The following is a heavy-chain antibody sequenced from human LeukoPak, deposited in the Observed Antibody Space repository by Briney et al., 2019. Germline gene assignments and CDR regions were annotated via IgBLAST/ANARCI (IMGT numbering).Heavy chain of an antibody. CDR2: ISYDGSNK. CDR1: GFSFSSYG. J-gene: IGHJ4*02. V-gene: IGHV3-30*03. CDR3: ARQLMVYAPFDY. D-gene: IGHD2-8*01. Sequence: GRSLRLSCAASGFSFSSYGMHWVRQAPGKGLEWVAVISYDGSNKFYADSVKGRFTISRDNSKNTLYLQMNSLRAEDTAVYYCARQLMVYAPFDYWGQGTLVTVSS.